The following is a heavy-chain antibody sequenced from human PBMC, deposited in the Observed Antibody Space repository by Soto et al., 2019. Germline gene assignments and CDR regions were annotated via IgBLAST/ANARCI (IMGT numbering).Heavy chain of an antibody. D-gene: IGHD6-13*01. CDR3: ARDSKQQLGSYYYYYGMDV. Sequence: EVQLVESGGGLVKPGGSLRRSCAASGFTFSSYSMNWVRQAPGKGLEWVSSISSSSSYIYYADSVKGRFTISRDNAKNSLYLQMNSLRAEDTAVYYCARDSKQQLGSYYYYYGMDVWGQGTTVTVSS. V-gene: IGHV3-21*01. CDR2: ISSSSSYI. CDR1: GFTFSSYS. J-gene: IGHJ6*02.